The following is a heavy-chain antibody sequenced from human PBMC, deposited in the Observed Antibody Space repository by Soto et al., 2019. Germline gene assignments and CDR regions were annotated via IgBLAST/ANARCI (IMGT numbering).Heavy chain of an antibody. Sequence: SETLSLTCTASGCSISSYYWSWIRQPPGKGLEWIGYIYYSGSTNYNPSLKSRVTISVDTSKNQFSLKLSSVTAADTAVYYCARATYDYIWGSYSHFDYWGQGTLVTVSS. CDR1: GCSISSYY. J-gene: IGHJ4*02. CDR2: IYYSGST. CDR3: ARATYDYIWGSYSHFDY. D-gene: IGHD3-16*01. V-gene: IGHV4-59*01.